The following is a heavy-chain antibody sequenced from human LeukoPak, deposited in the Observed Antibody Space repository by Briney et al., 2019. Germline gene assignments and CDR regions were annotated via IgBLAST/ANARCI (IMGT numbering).Heavy chain of an antibody. CDR2: INPNSGGT. V-gene: IGHV1-2*02. CDR3: ARDPSYCSSTSCYLTERDGNWFDP. J-gene: IGHJ5*02. Sequence: ASVKVSCKASGYTFTGYYMHWVRQAPGQGLEWMGWINPNSGGTNYAQKFQGRVTMTRDTSISTACMELSRLRSDDTAVYYCARDPSYCSSTSCYLTERDGNWFDPWGQGTLVTVSS. CDR1: GYTFTGYY. D-gene: IGHD2-2*01.